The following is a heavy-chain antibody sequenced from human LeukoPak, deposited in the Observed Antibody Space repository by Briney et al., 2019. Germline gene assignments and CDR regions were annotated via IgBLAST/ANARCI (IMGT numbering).Heavy chain of an antibody. CDR1: GGSFSGYY. CDR3: ARTPPYGSYHGFYVY. J-gene: IGHJ4*02. D-gene: IGHD1-26*01. Sequence: SETLSLTCAVYGGSFSGYYWSWIRQPPGKGLEWIGEINHSGSTNYNPSLKSRVTISVDTSKNQFSLKLSSVTAADTAVYYCARTPPYGSYHGFYVYWGQGTLVTVSS. V-gene: IGHV4-34*01. CDR2: INHSGST.